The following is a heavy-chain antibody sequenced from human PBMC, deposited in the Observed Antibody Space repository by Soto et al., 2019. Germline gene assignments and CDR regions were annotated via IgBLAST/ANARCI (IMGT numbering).Heavy chain of an antibody. V-gene: IGHV3-30-3*01. CDR2: ISYDGSNK. CDR3: ASNWYSKWELLGYYFDY. J-gene: IGHJ4*02. D-gene: IGHD1-26*01. Sequence: GGSLRLSCAASGFTFSSYAMHWVRQAPGKGLEWVAVISYDGSNKYYADSVKGRFTISRDNSKNTLYLQMNSLRAEDTAVYYCASNWYSKWELLGYYFDYWGQGTLVTVSS. CDR1: GFTFSSYA.